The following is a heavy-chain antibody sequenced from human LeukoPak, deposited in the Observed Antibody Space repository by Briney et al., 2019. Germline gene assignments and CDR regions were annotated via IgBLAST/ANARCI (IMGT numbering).Heavy chain of an antibody. CDR2: ISAYNGNT. CDR3: ARFGALSLTSCPDY. V-gene: IGHV1-18*01. D-gene: IGHD2-2*01. Sequence: ASVKVSCKASGYTFTSYGISWVRQAPGQGLEWMGWISAYNGNTNCAQKLQGRVTMTTDTSTSTAYMELRSLRPDDTAVYYCARFGALSLTSCPDYWGQGTLVTVSS. CDR1: GYTFTSYG. J-gene: IGHJ4*02.